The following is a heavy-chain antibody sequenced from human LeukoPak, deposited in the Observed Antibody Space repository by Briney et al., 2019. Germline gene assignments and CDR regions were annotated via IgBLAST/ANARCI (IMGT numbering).Heavy chain of an antibody. D-gene: IGHD6-6*01. J-gene: IGHJ6*02. V-gene: IGHV3-30*18. Sequence: GGPLRLSCAASGFTFSSYGMHWVRQAPGKGLEWVAVISYDGSNKYYADSVKGRFTISRDNSKNTLYLQMNSLRAEDTAVYYCAKNLIAARRPYYYYGMDVWGQGTTVTVSS. CDR1: GFTFSSYG. CDR3: AKNLIAARRPYYYYGMDV. CDR2: ISYDGSNK.